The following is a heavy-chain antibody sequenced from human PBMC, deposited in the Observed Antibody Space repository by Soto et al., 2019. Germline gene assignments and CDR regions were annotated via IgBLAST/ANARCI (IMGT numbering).Heavy chain of an antibody. CDR1: GDTFSTFW. Sequence: GESLKISCKDFGDTFSTFWIAWVREMPGKGLEWIGTIFPGDSNTIYNPSFEGQVAISVGKSASTAYLQWSSLKASDTAMYYCAKRKNKVGAPFDSWGQGALVTVSS. J-gene: IGHJ4*02. CDR2: IFPGDSNT. CDR3: AKRKNKVGAPFDS. D-gene: IGHD1-26*01. V-gene: IGHV5-51*01.